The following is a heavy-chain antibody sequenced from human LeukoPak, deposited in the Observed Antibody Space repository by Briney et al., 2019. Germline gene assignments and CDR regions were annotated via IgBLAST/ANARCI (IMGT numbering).Heavy chain of an antibody. D-gene: IGHD3-10*01. CDR3: TTDLGITMIRGVIVY. Sequence: GGSLRLSCAASGFGFTNAWMSWVRQAPGKGLEWVGRIKSKGDGETTDYAAFVKGRFTMSRDDAKATLYLQINSLITEDTAVCYCTTDLGITMIRGVIVYWGQGTLVTVSS. V-gene: IGHV3-15*01. CDR2: IKSKGDGETT. J-gene: IGHJ4*02. CDR1: GFGFTNAW.